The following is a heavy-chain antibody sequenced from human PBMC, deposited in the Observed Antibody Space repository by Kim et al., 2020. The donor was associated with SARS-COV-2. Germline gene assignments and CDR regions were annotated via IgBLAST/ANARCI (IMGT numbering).Heavy chain of an antibody. Sequence: GGSLRLSCATSGFTFSAYDMNWVCQAPGKGLEWLSFITKSSATIYSADSVQGRFTIYRDNAKDSLYLQMHSRRDEDTALYYCVRDRMGGAFDIWGQGTMV. CDR3: VRDRMGGAFDI. V-gene: IGHV3-48*02. D-gene: IGHD2-8*01. CDR1: GFTFSAYD. CDR2: ITKSSATI. J-gene: IGHJ3*02.